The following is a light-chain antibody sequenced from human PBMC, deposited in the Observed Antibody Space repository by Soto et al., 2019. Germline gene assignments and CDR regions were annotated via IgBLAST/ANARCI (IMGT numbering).Light chain of an antibody. V-gene: IGLV2-14*01. CDR2: DVS. Sequence: QSALAQPASVSGSPGQSITISCTGTSNTVGGYNYISWYQQYPGKAPKLMIYDVSKRPSGVSNRFSGAKSGNTASLTISGLQAEDEADYYCRSFTINKTYVFGSGTKVTVL. CDR3: RSFTINKTYV. J-gene: IGLJ1*01. CDR1: SNTVGGYNY.